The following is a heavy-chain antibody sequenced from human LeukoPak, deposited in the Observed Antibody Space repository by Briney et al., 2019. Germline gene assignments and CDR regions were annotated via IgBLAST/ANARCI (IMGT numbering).Heavy chain of an antibody. D-gene: IGHD4/OR15-4a*01. Sequence: GGSLRLSCAASGFTFSGYWMSWVRQAPGKGLEWVANIKQDGSEKYYVDSVKGRFTISRDNAKNSLYLQMNSLRAEDTAVYYCARAANYARDYWGQGTLVTVSS. CDR3: ARAANYARDY. CDR2: IKQDGSEK. CDR1: GFTFSGYW. J-gene: IGHJ4*02. V-gene: IGHV3-7*03.